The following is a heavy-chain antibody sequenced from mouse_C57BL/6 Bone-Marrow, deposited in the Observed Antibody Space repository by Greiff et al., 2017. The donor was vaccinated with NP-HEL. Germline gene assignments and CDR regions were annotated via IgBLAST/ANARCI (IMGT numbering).Heavy chain of an antibody. CDR3: ARIPYYGSSLYAMGD. V-gene: IGHV2-2*01. CDR2: IWRGGST. J-gene: IGHJ4*01. Sequence: VQLQQSGPGLVQPSPSLSISCTVSGFSLTSYGVHWVRQSPGKGLEWLGVIWRGGSTDYNAAFISRLSISKDNSKSQVFFKMNSLQADDTAIYYCARIPYYGSSLYAMGDWGQGTSVTVSS. D-gene: IGHD1-1*01. CDR1: GFSLTSYG.